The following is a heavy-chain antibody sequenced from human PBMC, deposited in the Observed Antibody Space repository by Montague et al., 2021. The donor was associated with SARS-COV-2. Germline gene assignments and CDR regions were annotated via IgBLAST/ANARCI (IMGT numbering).Heavy chain of an antibody. Sequence: SETLSLTCTVSGGSISSYYWSWIRQPPGKGLEWIGYIFHSGSTNYNPSLKSRVTISVDTSKKQFSLKLSSVTAADTAVYYCARHQPVGGVQPWGQGTLVTVSS. J-gene: IGHJ5*02. CDR3: ARHQPVGGVQP. CDR1: GGSISSYY. CDR2: IFHSGST. D-gene: IGHD2-8*02. V-gene: IGHV4-59*08.